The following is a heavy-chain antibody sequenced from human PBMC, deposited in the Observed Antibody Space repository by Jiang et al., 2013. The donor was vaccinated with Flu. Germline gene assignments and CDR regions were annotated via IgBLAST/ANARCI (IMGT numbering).Heavy chain of an antibody. J-gene: IGHJ6*04. D-gene: IGHD3-3*01. V-gene: IGHV4-34*01. Sequence: LLKPSETLSLTCAVYGGSFSSYYWSWIRQPPGKGLEWIGEINHSGSTNYNPSLKSRVTISVDTSKNQFSLKLSSVTAADTAVYYCARGRLWSGYYSYYYYGMDVWGKGTTVTVSS. CDR2: INHSGST. CDR3: ARGRLWSGYYSYYYYGMDV. CDR1: GGSFSSYY.